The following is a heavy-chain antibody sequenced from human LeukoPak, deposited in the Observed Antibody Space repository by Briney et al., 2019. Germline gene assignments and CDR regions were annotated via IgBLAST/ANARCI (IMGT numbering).Heavy chain of an antibody. D-gene: IGHD6-13*01. CDR3: ARGGIAAAGTTKMKYYYYGMDV. CDR1: GYTFTSHD. CDR2: MNPNSGNT. Sequence: AASVKVSCKASGYTFTSHDINWVRQATGQGLEWMGWMNPNSGNTGYAQKFQGRVTMTRNTSISTAYMELSSLRSEDTAVYYCARGGIAAAGTTKMKYYYYGMDVWGQGTTVTVSS. J-gene: IGHJ6*02. V-gene: IGHV1-8*01.